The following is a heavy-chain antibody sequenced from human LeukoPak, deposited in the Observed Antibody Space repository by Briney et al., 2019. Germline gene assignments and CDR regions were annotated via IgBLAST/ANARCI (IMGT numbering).Heavy chain of an antibody. CDR2: ISWDGVNT. V-gene: IGHV3-43*01. CDR1: GFTFDDFT. D-gene: IGHD1-26*01. J-gene: IGHJ3*01. CDR3: AKDGREGAFDV. Sequence: GGSLRLSCAASGFTFDDFTMHWVRQPPGKGLEWVSLISWDGVNTCYSDSVKGRFRISRDNSKNSLYLQMNSLTTEDIAFYYCAKDGREGAFDVWGQGTLVTVSS.